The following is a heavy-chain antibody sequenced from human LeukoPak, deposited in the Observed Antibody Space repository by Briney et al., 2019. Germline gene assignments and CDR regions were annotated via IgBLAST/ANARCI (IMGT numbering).Heavy chain of an antibody. CDR1: GYTFTGYY. V-gene: IGHV1-46*01. CDR3: ARDNSVGDNAWWFDP. Sequence: ASVKVSCKASGYTFTGYYMHWVRQAPGQGLEWMGLINPTGGSTGYAQRFQGRVTMTRDMSTSTDYMELSSLRSEDTAIYYCARDNSVGDNAWWFDPWGQGTLVTVSS. D-gene: IGHD1-26*01. CDR2: INPTGGST. J-gene: IGHJ5*02.